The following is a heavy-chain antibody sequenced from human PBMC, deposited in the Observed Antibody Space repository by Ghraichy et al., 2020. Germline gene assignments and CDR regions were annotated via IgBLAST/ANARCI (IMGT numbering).Heavy chain of an antibody. J-gene: IGHJ6*02. V-gene: IGHV3-30*18. CDR1: GFTFSIFS. Sequence: GGSLRLSCAASGFTFSIFSMPWVRQAPSKGLEWLAVTSYDGSNKYYADSLKGRFTISRDNSKKTLYLQMNSLRAEDTAVYYCAKAGFSSSWPTDYYYAMDVWGQGTTVTVSS. CDR3: AKAGFSSSWPTDYYYAMDV. D-gene: IGHD6-13*01. CDR2: TSYDGSNK.